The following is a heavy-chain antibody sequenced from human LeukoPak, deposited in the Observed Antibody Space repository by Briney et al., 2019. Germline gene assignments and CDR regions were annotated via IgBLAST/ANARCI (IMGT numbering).Heavy chain of an antibody. V-gene: IGHV4-34*01. CDR1: GGSLSGYY. CDR3: AAPVGSIRYYYGMDV. J-gene: IGHJ6*02. Sequence: PSETLSLTCAVYGGSLSGYYWSWIRQPPGKGLEWIGEINHSGSTNYNPSLKSRVTISVDTSKNQFSLKLSSVTAADTAVYYCAAPVGSIRYYYGMDVWGQGTTVTVSS. D-gene: IGHD3-9*01. CDR2: INHSGST.